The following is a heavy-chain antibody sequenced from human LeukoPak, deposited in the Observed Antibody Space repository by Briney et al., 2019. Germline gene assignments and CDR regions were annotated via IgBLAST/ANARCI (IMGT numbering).Heavy chain of an antibody. Sequence: GGSLRLSCAASGLTFSSYAMSWVRHAPGKGLEWGSVSRGGAGSTYYAGSVQVRFTISRDNSKNTLYLQMNSLRAEDTAVYYCAKGYDILTGLVDYWGQGTLVTVSS. CDR1: GLTFSSYA. D-gene: IGHD3-9*01. CDR2: SRGGAGST. V-gene: IGHV3-23*01. CDR3: AKGYDILTGLVDY. J-gene: IGHJ4*02.